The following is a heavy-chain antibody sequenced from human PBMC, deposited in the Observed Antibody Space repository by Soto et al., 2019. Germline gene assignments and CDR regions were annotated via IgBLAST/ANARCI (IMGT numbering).Heavy chain of an antibody. CDR1: GFTFSSYA. J-gene: IGHJ4*02. CDR3: ARHGIWFAVAGYFDY. D-gene: IGHD1-26*01. CDR2: ISYDGSNQ. V-gene: IGHV3-30-3*01. Sequence: QVQLVESGGGVVQPGRSLRLSCAASGFTFSSYAMHWVRQAPGKGLELVAVISYDGSNQYYADSVKGRFTISRDNSKNTLYLQRNSSRAADTAVYSCARHGIWFAVAGYFDYWGQGRLVTFSS.